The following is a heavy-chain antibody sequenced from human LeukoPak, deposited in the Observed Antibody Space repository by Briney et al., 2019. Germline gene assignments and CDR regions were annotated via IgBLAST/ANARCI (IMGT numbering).Heavy chain of an antibody. CDR1: GGSISSSSYY. CDR2: ISSSSSYI. CDR3: ARVVLLWFGETGYYFDY. J-gene: IGHJ4*02. D-gene: IGHD3-10*01. V-gene: IGHV3-21*01. Sequence: ETLSLTCTVSGGSISSSSYYWGWVRQAPGKGLEWVSSISSSSSYIYYADSVKGRFTISRDNAKNSLYLQMNSLRAEDTAVYYCARVVLLWFGETGYYFDYWGQGTLVTVSS.